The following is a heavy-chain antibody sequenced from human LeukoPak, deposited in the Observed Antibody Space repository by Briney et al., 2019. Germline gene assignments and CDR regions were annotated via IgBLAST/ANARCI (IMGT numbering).Heavy chain of an antibody. CDR2: INHSGST. J-gene: IGHJ4*02. V-gene: IGHV4-34*01. Sequence: SETLSLTCAVYGGSFSGYYWSWIRQPPGKGLEWIGEINHSGSTNYNPSLKSRVTISVDKSKNQFSLKLSSVTAADTAVYYCARDLRGGYDFFDYWGQGTLVTVSS. CDR3: ARDLRGGYDFFDY. D-gene: IGHD5-12*01. CDR1: GGSFSGYY.